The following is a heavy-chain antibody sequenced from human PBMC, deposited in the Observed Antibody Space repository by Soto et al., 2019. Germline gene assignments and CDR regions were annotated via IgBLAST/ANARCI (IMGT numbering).Heavy chain of an antibody. CDR3: ARYCSSTSCQFDP. CDR2: INPNSGAS. D-gene: IGHD2-2*01. V-gene: IGHV1-2*02. Sequence: ASVKVSCKASGDTFTGYYIHWVRQAPGQGLEWMGGINPNSGASNYAQKFQGRVTMTRDTSISTAYMELSRLRSDDTAVYYCARYCSSTSCQFDPWGQGTLVTVSS. J-gene: IGHJ5*02. CDR1: GDTFTGYY.